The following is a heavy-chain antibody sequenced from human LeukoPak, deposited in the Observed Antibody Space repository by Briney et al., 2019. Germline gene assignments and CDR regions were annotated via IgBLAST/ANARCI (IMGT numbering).Heavy chain of an antibody. CDR1: GYTFTSYY. CDR3: ARGGYCSGGTCLFDS. Sequence: GASVKVSCKASGYTFTSYYIHWVRQAPGQGLEWMRIINPSGDSTSYAQKFQGRVTMTRDTSTSTVYMELSSLRSEDTAVYYCARGGYCSGGTCLFDSWGQGTLVTVSS. V-gene: IGHV1-46*01. CDR2: INPSGDST. J-gene: IGHJ4*02. D-gene: IGHD2-15*01.